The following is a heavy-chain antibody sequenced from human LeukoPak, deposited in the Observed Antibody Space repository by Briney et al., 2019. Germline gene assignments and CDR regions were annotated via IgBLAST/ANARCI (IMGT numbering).Heavy chain of an antibody. V-gene: IGHV3-15*01. CDR3: TPLTHYGDYRMDV. CDR1: GFTFSNAW. J-gene: IGHJ6*04. D-gene: IGHD4-17*01. CDR2: IKSKTDGGTT. Sequence: TGGSLRLSCAASGFTFSNAWMSWVRQAPGKGLEWVGRIKSKTDGGTTDYAAPVKGRFIISRDDSKNTLYLQMNSLKTEDTAVYYCTPLTHYGDYRMDVWGKGTTVTVSA.